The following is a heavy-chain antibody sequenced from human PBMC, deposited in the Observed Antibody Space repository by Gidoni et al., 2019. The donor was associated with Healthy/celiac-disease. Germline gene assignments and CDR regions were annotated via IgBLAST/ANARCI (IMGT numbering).Heavy chain of an antibody. J-gene: IGHJ4*02. D-gene: IGHD3-16*01. V-gene: IGHV3-53*02. Sequence: EVQLVETGGGLIQPGGSLILSCAASGFTVSSNYMSWVRQAPGKGLEWVSGIYSGGSTYYADSVKGRFTISRDNSKNTLYLQMNSLRAEDTAVYYCARIVITFGGANFDYWGQGTLVTVSS. CDR3: ARIVITFGGANFDY. CDR1: GFTVSSNY. CDR2: IYSGGST.